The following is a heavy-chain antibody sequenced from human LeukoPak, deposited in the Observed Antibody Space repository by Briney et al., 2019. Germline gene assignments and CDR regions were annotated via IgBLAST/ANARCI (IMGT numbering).Heavy chain of an antibody. CDR1: GFTFSTYS. J-gene: IGHJ4*02. Sequence: GGSLRLSCAASGFTFSTYSMSWVRQAPGKGLECVSYISSGSDAIDCADSVRGRFTISRDDAKNSLFLQMNSLRAEDTAVYYCARGIRSSSTFDFWGRGTLVTVST. V-gene: IGHV3-48*04. CDR3: ARGIRSSSTFDF. CDR2: ISSGSDAI. D-gene: IGHD6-6*01.